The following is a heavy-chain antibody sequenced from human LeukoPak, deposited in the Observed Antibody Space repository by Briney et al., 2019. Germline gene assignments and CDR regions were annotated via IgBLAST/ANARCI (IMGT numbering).Heavy chain of an antibody. Sequence: GASVKVSCKASGYTFISYAMHWVRQAPGQRLGWMGWIDAVNGNTKYSQKFQGRVTITRDTSASIAYMELSSLRSEDTAVYYCARDGQARPFDYWGQGTLVTVSS. CDR1: GYTFISYA. V-gene: IGHV1-3*01. J-gene: IGHJ4*02. CDR2: IDAVNGNT. CDR3: ARDGQARPFDY.